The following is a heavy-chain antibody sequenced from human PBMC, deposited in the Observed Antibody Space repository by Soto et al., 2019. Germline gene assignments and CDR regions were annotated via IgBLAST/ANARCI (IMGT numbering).Heavy chain of an antibody. J-gene: IGHJ3*01. CDR2: INHSGST. V-gene: IGHV4-34*01. CDR3: ARSVTGTMCPSV. Sequence: QVQLQQWGAGLLKPSETLSLTCAVYGGSFSGYYWSWIRQPPGKGLEWIGEINHSGSTNYNPSLKSRVTISVDTSKNQFSLKLSSVTAADTAVYYCARSVTGTMCPSVWGQGTMVTVSS. D-gene: IGHD1-7*01. CDR1: GGSFSGYY.